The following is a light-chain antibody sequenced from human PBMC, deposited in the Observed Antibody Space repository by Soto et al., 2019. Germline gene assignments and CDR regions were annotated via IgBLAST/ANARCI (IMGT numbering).Light chain of an antibody. Sequence: EIVLTQSPDILSLSPGERATLSCRASQGMSSAYLAWFQQKPGQAPRLLIYGASSRATGIPDRFSGSGSGTDFTLTISRLEPEDFAVYYCQQYGSSGTFGQGTKVDI. V-gene: IGKV3-20*01. CDR3: QQYGSSGT. CDR2: GAS. CDR1: QGMSSAY. J-gene: IGKJ1*01.